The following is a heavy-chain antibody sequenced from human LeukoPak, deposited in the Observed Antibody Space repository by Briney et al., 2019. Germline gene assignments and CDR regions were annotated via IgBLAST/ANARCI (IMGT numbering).Heavy chain of an antibody. CDR1: GFPFSTYW. J-gene: IGHJ4*02. D-gene: IGHD6-19*01. CDR3: AREWAYSSGWGFDY. V-gene: IGHV3-7*01. Sequence: GESLRLSCAASGFPFSTYWMSWVRQAPGKGLEWVANINQDGTEKYYVDSLKGRFTISRDNAKNSLYLQMSSLRAEDTAVYYCAREWAYSSGWGFDYWGQGTLVTVSS. CDR2: INQDGTEK.